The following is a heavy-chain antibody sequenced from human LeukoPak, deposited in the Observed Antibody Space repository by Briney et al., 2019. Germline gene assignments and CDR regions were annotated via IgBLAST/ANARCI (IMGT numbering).Heavy chain of an antibody. J-gene: IGHJ5*02. Sequence: SETLSLTCIVSGGSINSYYWSWIRQPPGKGLECIGYIHYTGSTNYNPSLKSRVTISVDTSKNQFSLKLSSVTAADTAIYYCVRGGYYGSGNDFRFDPWGQGTLVTVSS. CDR2: IHYTGST. D-gene: IGHD3-10*01. CDR1: GGSINSYY. V-gene: IGHV4-59*01. CDR3: VRGGYYGSGNDFRFDP.